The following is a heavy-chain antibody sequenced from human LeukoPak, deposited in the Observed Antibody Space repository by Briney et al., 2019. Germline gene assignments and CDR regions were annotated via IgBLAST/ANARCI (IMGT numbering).Heavy chain of an antibody. J-gene: IGHJ6*02. CDR1: GFAFSSYG. V-gene: IGHV3-33*01. CDR2: IWYDGSNK. CDR3: ARDKPIAAAGIHYYYYGMDV. Sequence: GGSLRLSCAASGFAFSSYGMHWVRQAPGKGLEWVAVIWYDGSNKYYADSVKGRFTISRDNSKNTLYLQMNSLRAEDTAVYYCARDKPIAAAGIHYYYYGMDVWGQGTTVTVSS. D-gene: IGHD6-13*01.